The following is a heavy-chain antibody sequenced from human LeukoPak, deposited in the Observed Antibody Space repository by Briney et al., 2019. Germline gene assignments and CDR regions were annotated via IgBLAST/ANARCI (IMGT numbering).Heavy chain of an antibody. Sequence: SVKVSCKASGGTFSSYAISWVRQAPGQGLEWMGGIIPIFGTANYAQKFQGRVTITADESTSTAYMELSSLRSEDTAVYYCARDPLYCSSTSCSLGWGQGTLVTVSS. CDR3: ARDPLYCSSTSCSLG. CDR1: GGTFSSYA. V-gene: IGHV1-69*01. D-gene: IGHD2-2*01. CDR2: IIPIFGTA. J-gene: IGHJ4*02.